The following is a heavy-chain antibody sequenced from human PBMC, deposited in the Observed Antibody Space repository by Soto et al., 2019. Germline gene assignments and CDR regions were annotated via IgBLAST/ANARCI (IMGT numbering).Heavy chain of an antibody. V-gene: IGHV4-59*01. Sequence: SETLSLTCTVSGGSISSYYWSWIRQPPGKGLEWIGYIYYSGSTNYNPSLKSRVTISVDTSKNQFSLKLSSVTAADTAVYYCARVRAAADLDYWGQGTLVTVS. CDR1: GGSISSYY. CDR3: ARVRAAADLDY. J-gene: IGHJ4*02. CDR2: IYYSGST. D-gene: IGHD6-13*01.